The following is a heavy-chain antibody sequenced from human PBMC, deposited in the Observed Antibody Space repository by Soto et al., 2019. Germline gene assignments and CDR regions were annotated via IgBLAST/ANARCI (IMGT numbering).Heavy chain of an antibody. CDR1: GFTFSSYG. J-gene: IGHJ4*02. Sequence: SLXLSCAASGFTFSSYGMHWVLQAPGKGLEWVAVISYDGSNKYYADSVKGRFTISRDNSKNTLYLQMNSLRAEDTAAYYCAKIVEAAAGPFDYWGQGTLVTVSS. V-gene: IGHV3-30*18. D-gene: IGHD6-13*01. CDR2: ISYDGSNK. CDR3: AKIVEAAAGPFDY.